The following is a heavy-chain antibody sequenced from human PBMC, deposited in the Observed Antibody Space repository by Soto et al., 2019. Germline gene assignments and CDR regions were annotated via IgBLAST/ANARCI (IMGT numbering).Heavy chain of an antibody. Sequence: QVQLVQSGGEVKRPGASVKVSCKTSGYTFSNYGITWVRQAPGQPLGWLGWISLHSDGTSYAQKFRGRVSMTTDTSTTTAYMELRSLRSGDTAVYYCARVVPGAEAWFGPWGQGTLVTVSS. J-gene: IGHJ5*02. CDR2: ISLHSDGT. CDR3: ARVVPGAEAWFGP. V-gene: IGHV1-18*01. CDR1: GYTFSNYG.